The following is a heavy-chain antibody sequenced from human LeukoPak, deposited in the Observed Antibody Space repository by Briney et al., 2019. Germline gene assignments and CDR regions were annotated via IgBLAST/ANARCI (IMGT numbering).Heavy chain of an antibody. CDR1: GGSISSYY. V-gene: IGHV4-4*07. Sequence: PSETLSLTCTVSGGSISSYYWSWIRQPAGKGLEWIGRIYTSGSTNYNPSLKSRVTISVDTSKNQFSLKLSSVTAADTAVYYCARHNPQTTVTSLDYWGQGTLVTVSS. D-gene: IGHD4-17*01. CDR3: ARHNPQTTVTSLDY. J-gene: IGHJ4*02. CDR2: IYTSGST.